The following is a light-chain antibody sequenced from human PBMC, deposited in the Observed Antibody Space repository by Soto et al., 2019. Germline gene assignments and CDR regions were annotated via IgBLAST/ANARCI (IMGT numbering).Light chain of an antibody. CDR2: GAS. V-gene: IGKV3-20*01. CDR3: QQYGSSPPYT. J-gene: IGKJ2*01. CDR1: QSVSSSY. Sequence: EIVLTQSPGTLSLSPGERATLSCRASQSVSSSYLAWYQQKPGQAPRLVIYGASSRATGNPDRFSGSGSGTAFTLTISRLEPEDCAVYYCQQYGSSPPYTFGQGTKLEIK.